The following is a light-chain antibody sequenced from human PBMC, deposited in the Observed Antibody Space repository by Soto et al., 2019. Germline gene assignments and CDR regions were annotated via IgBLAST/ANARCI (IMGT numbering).Light chain of an antibody. J-gene: IGLJ1*01. Sequence: QSALTQPPSVSGSPGQSVAISCTGTSSDVGSYNRVSWYQQSPGTAPKLMIYEVNNRPSGVPDRFSGSKSGNTASLTIPGLQAEDEGDYYCNSYTSSSTYVFGIGTKVTVL. CDR1: SSDVGSYNR. V-gene: IGLV2-18*02. CDR2: EVN. CDR3: NSYTSSSTYV.